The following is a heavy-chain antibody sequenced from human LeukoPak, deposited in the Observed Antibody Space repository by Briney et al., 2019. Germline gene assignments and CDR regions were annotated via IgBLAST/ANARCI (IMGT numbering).Heavy chain of an antibody. Sequence: PSETLSLTCTVSGGSISSYYCSWIRQPAGKGLEWIGRIYTSGSTNYNPSLKSRVTMSVDTSKNQFSLKLSSVTAADTAVYYCARIRSFYDSSGFDYWGQGTLVTVSS. CDR1: GGSISSYY. D-gene: IGHD3-22*01. CDR2: IYTSGST. J-gene: IGHJ4*02. V-gene: IGHV4-4*07. CDR3: ARIRSFYDSSGFDY.